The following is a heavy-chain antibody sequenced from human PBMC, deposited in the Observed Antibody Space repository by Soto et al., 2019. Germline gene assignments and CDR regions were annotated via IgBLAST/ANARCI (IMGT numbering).Heavy chain of an antibody. D-gene: IGHD1-26*01. J-gene: IGHJ4*02. V-gene: IGHV1-18*04. CDR3: ARSFRIVGATRAFDY. CDR1: GYTFTSYG. Sequence: SVKVSCNTSGYTFTSYGISWVRQAPGQGLEWMGWISAYNGNTNYAQKIKGRVTMTTDTSTSTAYMELRSLRSDDTAVYYCARSFRIVGATRAFDYWGQGTLVTVSS. CDR2: ISAYNGNT.